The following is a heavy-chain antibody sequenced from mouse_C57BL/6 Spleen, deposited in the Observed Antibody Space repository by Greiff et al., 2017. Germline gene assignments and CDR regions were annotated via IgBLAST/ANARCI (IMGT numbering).Heavy chain of an antibody. CDR3: ARSNSGGYAMDY. D-gene: IGHD4-1*02. Sequence: QVQLQQPGAELVRPGSSVKLSCKASGYTFTSYWMHWVKQRPIQGLEWIGNIDPSDSETHYNQKFKDKATLTVDKSSSTAYMQLSSLTSEDSAVYYCARSNSGGYAMDYWGQGTSVTVSS. V-gene: IGHV1-52*01. CDR2: IDPSDSET. CDR1: GYTFTSYW. J-gene: IGHJ4*01.